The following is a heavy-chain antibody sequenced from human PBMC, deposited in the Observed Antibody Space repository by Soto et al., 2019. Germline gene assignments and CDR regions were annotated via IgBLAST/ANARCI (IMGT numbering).Heavy chain of an antibody. D-gene: IGHD2-15*01. V-gene: IGHV3-30*18. Sequence: GGSLRLSCAASGFTFSSYGMHWVRQAPGKGLEWVAVISYDGSNKYYADSVKGRFTISRDNSKNTLYLQMNSLRAEDTAVYYCAKGGQGYCSGGSCYDSYWGQGTLVTVSS. CDR1: GFTFSSYG. J-gene: IGHJ4*02. CDR2: ISYDGSNK. CDR3: AKGGQGYCSGGSCYDSY.